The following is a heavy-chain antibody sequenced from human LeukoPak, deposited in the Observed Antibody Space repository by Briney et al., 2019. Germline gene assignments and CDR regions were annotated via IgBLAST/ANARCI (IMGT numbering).Heavy chain of an antibody. CDR2: INPNSGGT. CDR3: ARGLVVRLEPFDY. V-gene: IGHV1-2*02. J-gene: IGHJ4*02. CDR1: GYTFTGYY. D-gene: IGHD2-2*01. Sequence: GASVKVSCKASGYTFTGYYMHWVRQAPGQGLEWMGWINPNSGGTNYAQKFQGRVTMTRDTSISTAYMELSRLRYDDTAVYYCARGLVVRLEPFDYWGQGTMVTVSS.